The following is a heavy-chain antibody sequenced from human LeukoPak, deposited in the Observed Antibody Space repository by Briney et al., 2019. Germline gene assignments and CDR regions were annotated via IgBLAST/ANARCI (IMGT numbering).Heavy chain of an antibody. D-gene: IGHD3-9*01. J-gene: IGHJ4*02. CDR3: AKDLPTRYYDILTGLDY. Sequence: ASVKVSCKASGYTFTSYDINWVRQATGQGLEWMGWMNPNSGNTGYAQKFQGRVTMTRNTSISTAYMELSSLRSEDTAVYYCAKDLPTRYYDILTGLDYWGQGTLVTVSS. V-gene: IGHV1-8*01. CDR2: MNPNSGNT. CDR1: GYTFTSYD.